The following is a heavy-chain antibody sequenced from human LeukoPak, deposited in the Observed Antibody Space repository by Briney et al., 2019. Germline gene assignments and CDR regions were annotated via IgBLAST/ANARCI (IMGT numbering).Heavy chain of an antibody. Sequence: SETLSLTCTVSGGSISSSSYYWGWIRQPPGKGLEWIGSIYYSGSTYYNPSLKSRVTISVDTSKNQFSLKLSSVTAADTAVYYCAREGSGSYSFDYWGQGTLVTVSS. CDR1: GGSISSSSYY. CDR2: IYYSGST. V-gene: IGHV4-39*07. CDR3: AREGSGSYSFDY. J-gene: IGHJ4*02. D-gene: IGHD1-26*01.